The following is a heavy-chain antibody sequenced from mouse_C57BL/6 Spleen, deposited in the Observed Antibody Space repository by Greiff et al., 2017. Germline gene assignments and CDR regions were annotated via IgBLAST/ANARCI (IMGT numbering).Heavy chain of an antibody. D-gene: IGHD1-1*01. Sequence: EVKVEESEGGLVQPGSSMKLSCTASGFTFSDYYMAWVRQVPEKGLEWVAYINYDGSSHYYLDSLKSRFIISRDNAKNLLYLQMSSQKSEDTATYYCARDRGYYGSLWYFDVWGTGTTVTVSS. CDR3: ARDRGYYGSLWYFDV. J-gene: IGHJ1*03. CDR2: INYDGSSH. CDR1: GFTFSDYY. V-gene: IGHV5-16*01.